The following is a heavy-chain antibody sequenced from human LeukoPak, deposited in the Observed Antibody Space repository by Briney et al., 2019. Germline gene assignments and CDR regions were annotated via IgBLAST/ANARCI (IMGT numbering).Heavy chain of an antibody. J-gene: IGHJ4*02. CDR1: GFAFSSYW. CDR3: ARSLWPEDY. Sequence: QPGGSLRLSCAASGFAFSSYWASWVRQAPGKGLEWVANIDQDGSSQNYVDSVRGRFTISRDNAKNSVYLQMNSLRAEDTAVYYCARSLWPEDYWGPGILVTVSS. V-gene: IGHV3-7*01. D-gene: IGHD3-10*01. CDR2: IDQDGSSQ.